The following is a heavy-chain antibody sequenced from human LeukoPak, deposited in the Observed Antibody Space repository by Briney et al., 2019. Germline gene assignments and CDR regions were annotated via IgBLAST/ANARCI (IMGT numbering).Heavy chain of an antibody. D-gene: IGHD1-14*01. Sequence: PSETLSLTCTVSGGSISSSSYYWGWVCQPPGKGLEWIGSIYHSGSTYYNPSLKSRVTISVDTSKNQFSLKLSSVTAADMAVYYCTRHQWWLAPRNLDYWGQGTLVTVSS. J-gene: IGHJ4*02. V-gene: IGHV4-39*01. CDR3: TRHQWWLAPRNLDY. CDR1: GGSISSSSYY. CDR2: IYHSGST.